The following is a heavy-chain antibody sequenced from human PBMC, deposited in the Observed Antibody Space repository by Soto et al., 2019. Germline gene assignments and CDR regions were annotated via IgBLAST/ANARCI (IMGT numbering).Heavy chain of an antibody. CDR1: GGSVSSAGYY. J-gene: IGHJ5*02. Sequence: NPSETLSLTCAVSGGSVSSAGYYWSWIRQPPGKGLEWIGYIYYSGSTNYNPSLKSRVTISVDTSKNQFSLKLSSVTAADTAVYYCARDRAGKYCSGGRCYSLWFDPWGQGTLVTVSS. CDR2: IYYSGST. CDR3: ARDRAGKYCSGGRCYSLWFDP. V-gene: IGHV4-61*08. D-gene: IGHD2-15*01.